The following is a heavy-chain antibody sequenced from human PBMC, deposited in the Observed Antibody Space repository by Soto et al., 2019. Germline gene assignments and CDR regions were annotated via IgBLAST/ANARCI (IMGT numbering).Heavy chain of an antibody. V-gene: IGHV3-21*01. CDR3: AGEYEAPGIAAAGWVRYYYYYMDV. CDR1: GFTFSSYS. J-gene: IGHJ6*03. D-gene: IGHD6-13*01. Sequence: EVQLVESGGGLVKPGGSLRLSCAASGFTFSSYSMNWVRQAPGKGLEWVSSISSSSSYIYYTDSVKGRFTISRDNAKNSLYLQMNSLRAEDTAVYYCAGEYEAPGIAAAGWVRYYYYYMDVWGKGTTVTVSS. CDR2: ISSSSSYI.